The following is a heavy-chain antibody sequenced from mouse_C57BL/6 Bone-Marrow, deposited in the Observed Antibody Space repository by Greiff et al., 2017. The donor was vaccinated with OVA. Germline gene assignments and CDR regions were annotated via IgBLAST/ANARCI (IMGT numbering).Heavy chain of an antibody. CDR2: ISNGGGST. D-gene: IGHD1-1*02. J-gene: IGHJ4*01. CDR3: ARHGGRGWYAMDY. Sequence: EVQRVESGGGLVQPGGSLKLSCAASGFTFSDYYMYWVRQTPEKRLEWVAYISNGGGSTYYPDTVKGRFTISRDNAKNTLYLKMSRLTSEDTAMYYCARHGGRGWYAMDYWGQGTSVTVSS. CDR1: GFTFSDYY. V-gene: IGHV5-12*01.